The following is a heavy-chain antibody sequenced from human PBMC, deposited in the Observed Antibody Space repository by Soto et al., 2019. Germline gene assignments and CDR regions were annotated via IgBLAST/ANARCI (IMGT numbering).Heavy chain of an antibody. Sequence: SVKVSCKASGGTFSTYAISWLRQAPGQGLEWMGGTNPIFGPANYAQKFQGRVTITADKSTSTAYMELSSLRSEDTAVYYCARSNCMDVWGQGTTVTVSS. CDR1: GGTFSTYA. V-gene: IGHV1-69*06. CDR3: ARSNCMDV. D-gene: IGHD1-1*01. CDR2: TNPIFGPA. J-gene: IGHJ6*01.